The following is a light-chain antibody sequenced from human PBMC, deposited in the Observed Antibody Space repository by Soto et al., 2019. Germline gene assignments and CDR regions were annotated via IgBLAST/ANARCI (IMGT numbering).Light chain of an antibody. J-gene: IGLJ2*01. CDR2: EDN. CDR3: QSYDSSNHAVV. CDR1: SGSIASNY. V-gene: IGLV6-57*04. Sequence: NFMLTQPHSVSESPGKTVTISCTRSSGSIASNYVQWYQQRPGSAPTTVIYEDNQRPSGVPDRFSGSIDSSSKSASLTISGLKTEDEADYYCQSYDSSNHAVVFGGGTKLTVL.